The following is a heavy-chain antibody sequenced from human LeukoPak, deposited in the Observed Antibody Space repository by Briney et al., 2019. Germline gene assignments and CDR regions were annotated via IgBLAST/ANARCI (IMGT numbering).Heavy chain of an antibody. CDR1: GGTFSSYA. Sequence: ASVKVSCKASGGTFSSYAISWVRQAPGQGLEWMGRIIPILGIANYAQKFQGRVTITADKSTSTAYMELSSLRSEDTAVYYCARGAAAAGTPGYGGQGTLVTVPS. CDR3: ARGAAAAGTPGY. CDR2: IIPILGIA. V-gene: IGHV1-69*04. D-gene: IGHD6-13*01. J-gene: IGHJ4*02.